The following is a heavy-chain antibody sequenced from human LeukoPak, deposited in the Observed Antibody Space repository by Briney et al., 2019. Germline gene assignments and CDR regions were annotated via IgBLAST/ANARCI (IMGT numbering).Heavy chain of an antibody. D-gene: IGHD1-1*01. Sequence: GESLKISCKGSGYSFTSYWVGWVRQVPGKGLEWMGIIYPSDSDTRYSPSFQGQVTISVDKSISTAYLQWSSLKASDTAVYYCAGRGTGTTLAFDYWGQGTLVTVSS. J-gene: IGHJ4*02. CDR1: GYSFTSYW. CDR2: IYPSDSDT. CDR3: AGRGTGTTLAFDY. V-gene: IGHV5-51*01.